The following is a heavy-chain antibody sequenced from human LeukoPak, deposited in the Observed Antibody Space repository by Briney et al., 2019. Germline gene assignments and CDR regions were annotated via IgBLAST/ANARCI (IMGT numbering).Heavy chain of an antibody. D-gene: IGHD4-23*01. V-gene: IGHV3-21*04. CDR3: AKAIDYGGNPYHHFDY. Sequence: PGGSLRLSCAASGFTFSSYSMNWVRQAPGKGLEWVSSTSSSSSYIYYADSVKGRFTISRDNSKNTLYLQMNSLRAEDTAVYYCAKAIDYGGNPYHHFDYWGQGTLVTVSS. J-gene: IGHJ4*02. CDR2: TSSSSSYI. CDR1: GFTFSSYS.